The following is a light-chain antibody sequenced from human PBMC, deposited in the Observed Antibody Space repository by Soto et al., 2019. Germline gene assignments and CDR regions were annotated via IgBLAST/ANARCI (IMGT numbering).Light chain of an antibody. J-gene: IGKJ5*01. Sequence: EIVLTQSPATLSLSPGERATLSCRASQSVSSYLAWYQQKPGQAPRLLIYDTSNRATGIPARFSGSGSGTDFTLTISSLDPEDFAVYYSQQRSNWPITFGQGTRLEIK. V-gene: IGKV3-11*01. CDR3: QQRSNWPIT. CDR1: QSVSSY. CDR2: DTS.